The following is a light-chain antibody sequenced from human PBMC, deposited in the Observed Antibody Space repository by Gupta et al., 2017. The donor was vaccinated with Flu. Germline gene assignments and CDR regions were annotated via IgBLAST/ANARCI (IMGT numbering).Light chain of an antibody. CDR3: SSYAGSTDFYV. J-gene: IGLJ1*01. Sequence: QSALTQPPSAPGSPAQSVAISCIGTSNDVGGYNYVSWYQQYPGKAPKLMIYEVSKRPSGVPDRFSGSKSGNTASLTVSGLQAEDEADYFCSSYAGSTDFYVFGTGTKVSVL. V-gene: IGLV2-8*01. CDR2: EVS. CDR1: SNDVGGYNY.